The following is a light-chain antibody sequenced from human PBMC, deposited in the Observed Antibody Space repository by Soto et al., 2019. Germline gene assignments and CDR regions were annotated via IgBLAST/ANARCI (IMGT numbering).Light chain of an antibody. Sequence: QSVLTQPASVSGSPGQSITISCTGTSSDIGHYDYVSWYQQHPGKAPKLMISEVTNRPSGVSDRFSGSKSGNTASLTISGLQAEDEADYYCSSFTSRFTFVFGTGTKVTVL. CDR2: EVT. V-gene: IGLV2-14*01. CDR1: SSDIGHYDY. J-gene: IGLJ1*01. CDR3: SSFTSRFTFV.